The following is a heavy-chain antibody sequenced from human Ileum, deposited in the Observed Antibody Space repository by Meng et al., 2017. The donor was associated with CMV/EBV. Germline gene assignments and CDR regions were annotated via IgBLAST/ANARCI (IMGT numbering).Heavy chain of an antibody. Sequence: GESLKISCVASGFTFSNYWMHWVRQVPGKGLVWVSRISSDGSSTTHADSVKGRFTISRDNAKNTLYLQMNSLRAEDTALYYCARGNYFAMDVWGKGTTVTVSS. CDR3: ARGNYFAMDV. CDR2: ISSDGSST. J-gene: IGHJ6*04. CDR1: GFTFSNYW. V-gene: IGHV3-74*03.